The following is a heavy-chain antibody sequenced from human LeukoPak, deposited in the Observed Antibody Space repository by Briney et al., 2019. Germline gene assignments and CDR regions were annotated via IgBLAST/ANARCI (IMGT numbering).Heavy chain of an antibody. CDR3: ARAWGGGGYYFDY. J-gene: IGHJ4*02. D-gene: IGHD3-16*01. Sequence: GGSLRLSCAASGFTFSSYSMNWVRQAPGKGLEWVSSISSSSSYIYYADSVKGRFTISRDNAKNSLYLQMNSLRAEDTAVYYCARAWGGGGYYFDYWGRGTLVTVSS. V-gene: IGHV3-21*01. CDR2: ISSSSSYI. CDR1: GFTFSSYS.